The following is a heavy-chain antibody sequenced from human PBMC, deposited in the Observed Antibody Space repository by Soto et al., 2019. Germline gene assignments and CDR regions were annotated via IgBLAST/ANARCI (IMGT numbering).Heavy chain of an antibody. J-gene: IGHJ4*02. D-gene: IGHD2-2*02. CDR2: IYHSGST. CDR3: FRVRYCSSTSCYKYFDY. CDR1: IGSISGSNW. V-gene: IGHV4-4*02. Sequence: SETLSLTCAVSIGSISGSNWWSWVRQPPGKGLEWIGEIYHSGSTNYNPSLKSRVTISVDKSKNQFSLKLSSVTAADTAVYYCFRVRYCSSTSCYKYFDYWGQGTLVTGSS.